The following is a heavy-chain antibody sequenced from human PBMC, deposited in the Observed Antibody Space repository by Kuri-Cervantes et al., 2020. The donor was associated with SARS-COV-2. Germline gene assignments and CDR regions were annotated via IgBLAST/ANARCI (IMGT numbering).Heavy chain of an antibody. J-gene: IGHJ4*02. CDR3: ARDRVWGSCRAGY. CDR1: GYTFTGYY. D-gene: IGHD3-16*02. CDR2: INPNSGGT. Sequence: ASVKVSCKASGYTFTGYYMHWVRQAPGQGLEWMGWINPNSGGTNYAQKFQGRVTMTRDTSISTAYMELSRLRSDDTAVYYCARDRVWGSCRAGYWGQGTLVTVSS. V-gene: IGHV1-2*02.